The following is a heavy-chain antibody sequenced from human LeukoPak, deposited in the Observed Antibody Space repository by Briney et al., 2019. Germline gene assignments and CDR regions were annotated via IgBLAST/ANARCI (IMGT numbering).Heavy chain of an antibody. CDR1: GFTFSSYS. V-gene: IGHV3-21*01. J-gene: IGHJ4*02. CDR3: ARDVGMATSDY. D-gene: IGHD1-14*01. Sequence: PGGSLRLSCAATGFTFSSYSMNWVRQAPGKGLEWVSSISSSSSYMYYADSVKGRFTISRDNAKNSLSLQMNSLRAEDTAVYYCARDVGMATSDYCGQGTLVTVSS. CDR2: ISSSSSYM.